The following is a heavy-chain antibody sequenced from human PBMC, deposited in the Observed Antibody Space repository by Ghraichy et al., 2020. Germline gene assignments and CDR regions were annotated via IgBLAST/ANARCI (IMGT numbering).Heavy chain of an antibody. CDR3: ARDLDY. V-gene: IGHV3-48*02. CDR2: ISSSGSTI. Sequence: GGSLRLPCAVSGITFSSYSMNWVRQAPGKGLEWVSYISSSGSTIYYADSVKGRFTISRDNAKNSLYLQMNSLREEDTAVYHCARDLDYWGQGTLVTVSS. CDR1: GITFSSYS. J-gene: IGHJ4*02.